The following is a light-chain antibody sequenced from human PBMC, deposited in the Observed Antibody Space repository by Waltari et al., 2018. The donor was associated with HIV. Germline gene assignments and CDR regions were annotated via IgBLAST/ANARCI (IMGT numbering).Light chain of an antibody. CDR1: SSDVGGFDY. CDR2: AGN. CDR3: RSDADTVKVL. V-gene: IGLV2-8*01. Sequence: QSALTQPHSASGSPGQSVTLSYTGTSSDVGGFDYVSWYHQHPAKAPKLPIYAGNRRRSGVPERFSGFKSGHRASLIFSGLQTAEEGYYYCRSDADTVKVLFGGGTRRTV. J-gene: IGLJ3*02.